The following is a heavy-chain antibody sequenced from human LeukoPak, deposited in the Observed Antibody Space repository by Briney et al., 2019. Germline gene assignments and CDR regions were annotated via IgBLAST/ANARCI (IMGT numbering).Heavy chain of an antibody. V-gene: IGHV3-48*03. CDR2: ISSSGSTI. Sequence: GGSLRLSCAASGFTFSSYEMNWVRQAPGKGLEWVSYISSSGSTIYYADSVKGRFTISRDNAKNSLYLQMNSLRAEDTAVYYCAREGIAAAYDEPYYYYYGMDVWGQGTMVTVSS. D-gene: IGHD6-13*01. CDR3: AREGIAAAYDEPYYYYYGMDV. J-gene: IGHJ6*02. CDR1: GFTFSSYE.